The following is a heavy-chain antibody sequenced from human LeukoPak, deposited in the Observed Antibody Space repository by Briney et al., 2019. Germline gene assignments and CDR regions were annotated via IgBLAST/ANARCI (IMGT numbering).Heavy chain of an antibody. CDR3: ARDLNSYGPWGY. CDR2: IRSSSTTI. J-gene: IGHJ4*02. V-gene: IGHV3-48*01. CDR1: GFTFSSYG. Sequence: GGSLRLSCAASGFTFSSYGMHWVRQAPGKGPEWVSYIRSSSTTIYYADSVKGRFTISRDNAKNSLFLQMSSLRAEDTAVYYCARDLNSYGPWGYWGQGTLVTVSS. D-gene: IGHD5-18*01.